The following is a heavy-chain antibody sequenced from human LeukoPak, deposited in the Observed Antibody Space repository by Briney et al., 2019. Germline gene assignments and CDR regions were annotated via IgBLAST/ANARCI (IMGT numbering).Heavy chain of an antibody. J-gene: IGHJ3*02. D-gene: IGHD3-9*01. V-gene: IGHV4-59*01. CDR1: GGSIRSYY. CDR3: ARELRYFDWSEDAFDI. CDR2: IYYSGST. Sequence: SETLSLTCTVSGGSIRSYYWSWIRQPPGKGLEWIGYIYYSGSTNYNPSLKSRVTISVDTSKNQFSLKLSSVTAADTAVYYCARELRYFDWSEDAFDIWGQGTMVTVSS.